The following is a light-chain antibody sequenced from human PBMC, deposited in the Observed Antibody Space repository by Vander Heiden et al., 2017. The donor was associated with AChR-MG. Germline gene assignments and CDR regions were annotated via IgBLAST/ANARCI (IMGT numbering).Light chain of an antibody. CDR1: SSNIGNNS. CDR3: GTWESSLSAVV. V-gene: IGLV1-51*01. CDR2: DNN. J-gene: IGLJ2*01. Sequence: QSVLTQPPSVSAAPGQKVPISCSCSSSNIGNNSGSWYQQLTGTAPKLLIYDNNKRPSGIPDRFSGSKAGTSATLGITGRQTGDEADYYCGTWESSLSAVVFGGGTKLTVL.